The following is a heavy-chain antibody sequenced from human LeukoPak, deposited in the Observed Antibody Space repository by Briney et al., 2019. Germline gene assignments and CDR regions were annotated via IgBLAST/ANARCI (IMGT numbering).Heavy chain of an antibody. Sequence: PSETLSLTCTVSGGSISSSSYYWGWIRQPPGKGLEWIGGIYYSGGTYYNPSLKSRVTISVDTSKNQFSLKLSSVTAADTAVYYCARAGTQGMHGSLRPDSSGYQSRDLLDKLGVYYFDYWGQGTLVTVSS. CDR2: IYYSGGT. D-gene: IGHD3-22*01. J-gene: IGHJ4*02. CDR1: GGSISSSSYY. V-gene: IGHV4-39*07. CDR3: ARAGTQGMHGSLRPDSSGYQSRDLLDKLGVYYFDY.